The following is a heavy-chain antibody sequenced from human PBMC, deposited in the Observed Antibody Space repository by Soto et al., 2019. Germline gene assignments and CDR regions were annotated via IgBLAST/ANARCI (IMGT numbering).Heavy chain of an antibody. Sequence: GASVKVSCKASGYTFTSYAMHWVRQAPGQRLEWMGWINAGNGNTKYSQKFQGRVTITRDTSASTAYMELSSLRSEDTAVYYCARGGITIFGLGYYYYYKDVWGKGTTVTVSS. CDR2: INAGNGNT. J-gene: IGHJ6*03. D-gene: IGHD3-3*01. V-gene: IGHV1-3*01. CDR1: GYTFTSYA. CDR3: ARGGITIFGLGYYYYYKDV.